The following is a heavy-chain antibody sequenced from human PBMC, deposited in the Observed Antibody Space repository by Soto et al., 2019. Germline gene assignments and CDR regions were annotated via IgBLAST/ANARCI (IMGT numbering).Heavy chain of an antibody. V-gene: IGHV4-4*08. J-gene: IGHJ6*02. D-gene: IGHD2-15*01. CDR1: GGSSSSYY. Sequence: LCLTCTVSGGSSSSYYWNWIRQPPGKXLEWIENIYXRXSXXXXPSXXSXVXXSXATTKNXSSPXLXSXNAADTAFYYCAREGVLLFGGNYDYYSTMDVWGQGTTVTVSS. CDR3: AREGVLLFGGNYDYYSTMDV. CDR2: IYXRXSX.